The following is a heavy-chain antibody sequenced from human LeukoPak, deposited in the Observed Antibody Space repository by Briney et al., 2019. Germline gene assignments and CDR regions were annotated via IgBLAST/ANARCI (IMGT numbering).Heavy chain of an antibody. D-gene: IGHD5-24*01. V-gene: IGHV4-59*08. CDR2: IYSSGST. Sequence: PSETLSLTCTDSGGSITSYYWSWIRQPPGKGLEWIGYIYSSGSTKYNPSLRSRVTVLVDTSKNQFSLNLTSVTAADTAVYYCARHGVATMKRVDVWGKGTTVTVSS. J-gene: IGHJ6*03. CDR1: GGSITSYY. CDR3: ARHGVATMKRVDV.